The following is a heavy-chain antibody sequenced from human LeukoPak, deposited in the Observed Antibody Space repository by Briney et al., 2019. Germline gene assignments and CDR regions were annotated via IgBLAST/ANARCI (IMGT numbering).Heavy chain of an antibody. CDR2: IGTAGDT. CDR3: ARAAERWGPIDH. CDR1: GFTFSSYD. J-gene: IGHJ4*02. Sequence: GGSLRLSCAASGFTFSSYDIHWVRQATGKGLEWVSAIGTAGDTYYPGSVKGRFTISRENAKNSLYLQMNSLRAGDTAVYYCARAAERWGPIDHWGQGILVSVSS. D-gene: IGHD4-23*01. V-gene: IGHV3-13*01.